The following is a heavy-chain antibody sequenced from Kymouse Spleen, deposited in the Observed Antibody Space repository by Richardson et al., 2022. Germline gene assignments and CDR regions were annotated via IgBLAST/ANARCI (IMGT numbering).Heavy chain of an antibody. Sequence: QVQLQQWGAGLLKPSETLSLTCAVYGGSFSGYYWSWIRQPPGKGLEWIGEINHSGSTNYNPSLKSRVTISVDTSKNQFSLKLSSVTAADTAVYYCARRLTGTTLDYWGQGTLVTVSS. CDR1: GGSFSGYY. J-gene: IGHJ4*02. CDR3: ARRLTGTTLDY. CDR2: INHSGST. D-gene: IGHD1-7*01. V-gene: IGHV4-34*01.